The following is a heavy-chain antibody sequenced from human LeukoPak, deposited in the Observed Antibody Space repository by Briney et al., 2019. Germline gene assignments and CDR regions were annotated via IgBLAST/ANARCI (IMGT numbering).Heavy chain of an antibody. J-gene: IGHJ4*02. Sequence: EASVKVSCTASGYTFSSYGISWVRQAPGQGLEWMGWISVYNGNTNYAQKLQGRVTMTTDTPTSTAYMELRSLRSDDTAVYYCARDGEYGTGSYYRGCFDYWGQGTLVTVSS. CDR2: ISVYNGNT. V-gene: IGHV1-18*01. CDR3: ARDGEYGTGSYYRGCFDY. D-gene: IGHD3-10*01. CDR1: GYTFSSYG.